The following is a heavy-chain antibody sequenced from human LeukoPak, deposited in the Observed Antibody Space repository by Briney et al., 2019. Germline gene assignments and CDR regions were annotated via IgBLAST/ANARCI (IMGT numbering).Heavy chain of an antibody. V-gene: IGHV1-3*01. D-gene: IGHD2-15*01. CDR3: ARVHCSGGSCYSSWLDP. CDR2: INAGNGNT. Sequence: ASVKVSCKASGYTFTSYAMHWVRQAPGQRLEWMGWINAGNGNTKYSQKFQGRVTITRDTSASTAYMELSSLRSEDTAVYYCARVHCSGGSCYSSWLDPWGQGTLVTVSS. J-gene: IGHJ5*02. CDR1: GYTFTSYA.